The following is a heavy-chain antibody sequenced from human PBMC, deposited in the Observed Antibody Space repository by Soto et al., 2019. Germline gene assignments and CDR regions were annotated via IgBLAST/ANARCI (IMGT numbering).Heavy chain of an antibody. J-gene: IGHJ5*02. CDR2: INPDSGGT. CDR3: ARDRGPSTTSIWRNWFDP. D-gene: IGHD3-10*01. Sequence: QVQLVQSGAEVKKPGASVKVSCKASGYNFIDYYIHWVRQAPGQGLEWMGRINPDSGGTDYAQKFQGWIAMTTDTSNNTAYMELSRLRSDDTAVYYCARDRGPSTTSIWRNWFDPWGQGTLVTVSS. CDR1: GYNFIDYY. V-gene: IGHV1-2*04.